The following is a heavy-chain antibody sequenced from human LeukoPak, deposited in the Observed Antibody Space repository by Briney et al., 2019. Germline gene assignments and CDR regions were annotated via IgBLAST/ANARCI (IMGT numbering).Heavy chain of an antibody. Sequence: PGRSLRLSCAASGFTFSRYGMHWVRQAPGKGLEWVAVISYDGKDKHYADSVKGRFTISRDNSKNTLYLQMNSLRAEDTAVYYCAKDRDTYGSIYYFDDWGQGTLVTVPS. D-gene: IGHD5-18*01. CDR1: GFTFSRYG. CDR2: ISYDGKDK. J-gene: IGHJ4*02. CDR3: AKDRDTYGSIYYFDD. V-gene: IGHV3-30*18.